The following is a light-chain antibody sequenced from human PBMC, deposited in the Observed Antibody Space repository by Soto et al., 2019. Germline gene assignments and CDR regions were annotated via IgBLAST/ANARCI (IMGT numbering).Light chain of an antibody. CDR1: QGIRND. CDR3: LQDYNYPLT. CDR2: AAS. Sequence: AIQMTQSPSSLSASVGDRVTITCRASQGIRNDLGWYQQKPGKAPKLLIYAASSLQSGVPSRFSGSGAGTDFTLPSSSLHPEDFATYYCLQDYNYPLTFGQGTKVEIK. V-gene: IGKV1-6*01. J-gene: IGKJ1*01.